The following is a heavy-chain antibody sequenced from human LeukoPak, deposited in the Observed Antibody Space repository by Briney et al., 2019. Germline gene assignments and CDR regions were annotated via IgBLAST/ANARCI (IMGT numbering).Heavy chain of an antibody. CDR1: GFTFSSYG. J-gene: IGHJ4*02. V-gene: IGHV3-30*02. D-gene: IGHD6-6*01. CDR2: IRYDGSDK. CDR3: AKIPFRSSSDY. Sequence: GGSLRLSCAASGFTFSSYGMHWVRQAPGKGLEWVAVIRYDGSDKYYADSVKGRFTISRDNSKNTLYLQMNSLRAEDTAVYYCAKIPFRSSSDYWGQGTLVTVSS.